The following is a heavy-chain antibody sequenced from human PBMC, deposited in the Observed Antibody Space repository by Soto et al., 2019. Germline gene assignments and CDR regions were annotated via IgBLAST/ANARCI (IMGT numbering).Heavy chain of an antibody. CDR1: GFTFSSYA. V-gene: IGHV3-23*01. CDR3: VQTKVGGTYKYFDY. CDR2: ISVSGGIT. D-gene: IGHD1-26*01. Sequence: GGSLRLSCVASGFTFSSYAMSWVRQAPGKGLEWVSGISVSGGITYYTDSVKGRFTISRDNSKNTLYLQLNSLRAEDTAVYYCVQTKVGGTYKYFDYWGQGT. J-gene: IGHJ4*02.